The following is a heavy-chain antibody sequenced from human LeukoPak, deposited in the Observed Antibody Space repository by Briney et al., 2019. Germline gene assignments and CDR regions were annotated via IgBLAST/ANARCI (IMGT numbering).Heavy chain of an antibody. CDR3: ARIAAAGLYFDY. V-gene: IGHV3-11*01. Sequence: LSLTCAVYGGSFSDYYMSWIRQAPGKGLEWISYISSSGSPIYYADSVKGRFTISRDNAKNSLYLQMNSLRAEDTAVYYCARIAAAGLYFDYWGQGTLVTVSS. CDR1: GGSFSDYY. D-gene: IGHD6-13*01. J-gene: IGHJ4*02. CDR2: ISSSGSPI.